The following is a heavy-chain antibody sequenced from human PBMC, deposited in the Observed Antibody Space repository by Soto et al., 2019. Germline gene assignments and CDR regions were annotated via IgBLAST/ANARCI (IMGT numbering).Heavy chain of an antibody. CDR2: INPNSGGT. D-gene: IGHD1-7*01. CDR3: ARDPIWTYTWNYARLNYLDP. V-gene: IGHV1-2*02. Sequence: ASVKVSCKASGYTLTGYYMHWVRQAPGQGLDWMGWINPNSGGTNYAQKFQGRVTMTRDTSISTAYMELNSLRSDDTAVYYCARDPIWTYTWNYARLNYLDPWGQGTLVTVSS. J-gene: IGHJ5*02. CDR1: GYTLTGYY.